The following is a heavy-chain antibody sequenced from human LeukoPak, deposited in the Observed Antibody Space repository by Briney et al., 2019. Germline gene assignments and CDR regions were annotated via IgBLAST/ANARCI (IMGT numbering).Heavy chain of an antibody. Sequence: PSETLSLTCTVSGGSISSGDYYWSWIRQPPGKGLEWIGYIYYSGSTYYNPSLKSRVTISVDTSKNQFSLKLSSVTAADTAVYYCARPPEIVGAPGAFDIWGQGTMVTVSS. J-gene: IGHJ3*02. CDR2: IYYSGST. CDR3: ARPPEIVGAPGAFDI. CDR1: GGSISSGDYY. D-gene: IGHD1-26*01. V-gene: IGHV4-30-4*01.